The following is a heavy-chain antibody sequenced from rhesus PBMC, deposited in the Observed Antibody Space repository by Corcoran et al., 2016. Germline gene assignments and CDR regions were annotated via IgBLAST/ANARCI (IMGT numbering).Heavy chain of an antibody. CDR2: INGNSSTT. CDR3: ARDEAYYNIWTGYYHYYGLDS. V-gene: IGHV4-73*01. J-gene: IGHJ6*01. Sequence: QVKLQQWGEGLVKPSETLSLTCAVYGGSISGSHYWNWIRQAPGQGLGWIGNINGNSSTTNYNPSRKNRFTISKDTSKNQFSLKITSVTAADTAVYYCARDEAYYNIWTGYYHYYGLDSWGQGVVVTVSS. D-gene: IGHD3-3*01. CDR1: GGSISGSHY.